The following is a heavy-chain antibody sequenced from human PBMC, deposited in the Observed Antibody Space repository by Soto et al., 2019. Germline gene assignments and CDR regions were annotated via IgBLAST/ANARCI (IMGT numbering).Heavy chain of an antibody. CDR2: ISSSGVNT. D-gene: IGHD2-15*01. CDR1: GFSFSTYA. J-gene: IGHJ3*02. V-gene: IGHV3-23*01. CDR3: AKDHRVVTTGEALDI. Sequence: EVQLLESGGGLVQPGGSLRLSCSASGFSFSTYAMSWVRQPPGKGLEWVSSISSSGVNTYNADSVKGRFTISRDNSEKTLYLQMTSLRAEDTAVYYCAKDHRVVTTGEALDIWGQGTLVTVSS.